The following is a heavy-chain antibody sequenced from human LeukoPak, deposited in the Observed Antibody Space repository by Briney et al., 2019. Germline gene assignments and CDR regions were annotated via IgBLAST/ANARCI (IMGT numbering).Heavy chain of an antibody. CDR1: GFTFSPSA. V-gene: IGHV3-23*01. D-gene: IGHD3-3*01. CDR2: ISGSGGIT. J-gene: IGHJ4*02. Sequence: GGSLRLSCGASGFTFSPSAMSWVRQAPGKGQEWVSTISGSGGITYYADSVKGRFTISRDNSKNTLYLQMNSLRAEDAAIYFCAKSIWSGYGYFDYWGQGTLVTVSS. CDR3: AKSIWSGYGYFDY.